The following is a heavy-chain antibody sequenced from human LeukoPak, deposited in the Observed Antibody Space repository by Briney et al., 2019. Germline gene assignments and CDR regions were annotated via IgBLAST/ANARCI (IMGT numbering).Heavy chain of an antibody. Sequence: GGSLRLSCAASGFTFSSYAMHWVRQAPGKGLEWVAVISYDGSNKYYADSVKGRFTTSRDNSKNTMYLQMNSLRAEDTAMYYCARGGGLSGYDRPYYFDYWGQGTLVTVSS. V-gene: IGHV3-30-3*01. J-gene: IGHJ4*02. CDR2: ISYDGSNK. CDR3: ARGGGLSGYDRPYYFDY. CDR1: GFTFSSYA. D-gene: IGHD5-12*01.